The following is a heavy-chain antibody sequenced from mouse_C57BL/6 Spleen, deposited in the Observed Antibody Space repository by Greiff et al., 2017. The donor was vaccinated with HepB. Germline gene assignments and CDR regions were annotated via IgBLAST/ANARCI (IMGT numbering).Heavy chain of an antibody. Sequence: QVQLQQSGAELVKPGASVKMSCKASGYTFTSYWITWVKQRPGQGLEWIGDIYPGSGSTNYNEKFKSKATLTVDTSSSTAYMQLSSLTSEDSAVYYCARVPRSSYYLDYWGQGTTLTVSS. D-gene: IGHD1-1*01. V-gene: IGHV1-55*01. CDR1: GYTFTSYW. J-gene: IGHJ2*01. CDR3: ARVPRSSYYLDY. CDR2: IYPGSGST.